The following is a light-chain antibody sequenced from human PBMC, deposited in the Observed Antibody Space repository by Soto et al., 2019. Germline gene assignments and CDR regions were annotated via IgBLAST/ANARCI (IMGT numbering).Light chain of an antibody. Sequence: QSALTQPASVSGSPGQSITISCTGTSSDVGAYNYVSWYQQHPGKAPKLMIYDVSNRPSGVSNRFSGSKSGNTASLTISGLQAEDEADYYCSSYTSNVTHVVFGGGTKLTVL. V-gene: IGLV2-14*03. CDR2: DVS. CDR3: SSYTSNVTHVV. CDR1: SSDVGAYNY. J-gene: IGLJ2*01.